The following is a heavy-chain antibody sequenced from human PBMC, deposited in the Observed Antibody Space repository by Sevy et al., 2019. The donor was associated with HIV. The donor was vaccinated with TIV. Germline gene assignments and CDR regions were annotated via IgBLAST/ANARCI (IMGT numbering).Heavy chain of an antibody. J-gene: IGHJ6*03. CDR3: ARVSSSWYYYYMDV. CDR2: IKQDGSEK. Sequence: GGSLRLSCAASGFTFSSYWMGWVRQAPGKGLEWVANIKQDGSEKYYVDSVKGRFTISRDNAKNSLYLQMNSLRAEDTAVYYCARVSSSWYYYYMDVWDKGTTVAVSS. D-gene: IGHD6-13*01. CDR1: GFTFSSYW. V-gene: IGHV3-7*03.